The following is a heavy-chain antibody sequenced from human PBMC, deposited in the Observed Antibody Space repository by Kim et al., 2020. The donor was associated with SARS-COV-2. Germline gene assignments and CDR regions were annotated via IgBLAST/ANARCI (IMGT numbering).Heavy chain of an antibody. D-gene: IGHD4-17*01. V-gene: IGHV4-38-2*02. Sequence: SETLSLTCTVSGYSISSGYYWGWIRQPPGKGLEWIGSIYHSGSTYYNPSLKSRVTISVDTSKNQFSLKLSSVTAADTAVYYCARGLTTPLNYWGQGTLVT. CDR1: GYSISSGYY. J-gene: IGHJ4*02. CDR2: IYHSGST. CDR3: ARGLTTPLNY.